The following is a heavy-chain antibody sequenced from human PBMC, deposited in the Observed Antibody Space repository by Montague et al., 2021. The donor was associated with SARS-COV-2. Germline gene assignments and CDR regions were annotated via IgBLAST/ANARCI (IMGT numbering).Heavy chain of an antibody. Sequence: TLSLTCTVSGVSITRGGYFWSWIRQHPGRGLEWIGYIDNSGSAHYNPSLTSRVSISIDTSNNQFSLKLTSVTTADTAIYYRARELGGFGVWGQGTMVTVSS. J-gene: IGHJ3*01. CDR3: ARELGGFGV. CDR1: GVSITRGGYF. V-gene: IGHV4-31*03. CDR2: IDNSGSA. D-gene: IGHD3-16*01.